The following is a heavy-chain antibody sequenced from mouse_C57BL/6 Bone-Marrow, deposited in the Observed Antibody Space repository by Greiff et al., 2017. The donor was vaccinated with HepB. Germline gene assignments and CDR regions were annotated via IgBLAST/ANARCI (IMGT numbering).Heavy chain of an antibody. J-gene: IGHJ3*01. CDR2: ICSGGST. V-gene: IGHV2-2*01. Sequence: QVQLQQSGPGLVQPSQSLSITCTVSGFSLTSYGVHWVRQSPGKGLEWLGVICSGGSTDYNAAFISRLSISKDNSKSHVFFKMNSLQADDTAIYYCASPSIYYDYSWFAYWGQGTLVTVSA. CDR3: ASPSIYYDYSWFAY. CDR1: GFSLTSYG. D-gene: IGHD2-4*01.